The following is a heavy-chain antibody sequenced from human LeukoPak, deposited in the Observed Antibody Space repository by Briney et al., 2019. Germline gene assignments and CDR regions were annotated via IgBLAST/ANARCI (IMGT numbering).Heavy chain of an antibody. CDR2: ISGSGGST. V-gene: IGHV3-23*01. CDR1: GLTFSNYA. Sequence: GGSLRLSCAASGLTFSNYALSWVRQAPGKGLEWVSAISGSGGSTYYPDSVKGRFTISRDNSKNTLYLQMNSLRAEGTAVYYCAKHGSAEAFDIWGQGTMVTVSS. J-gene: IGHJ3*02. CDR3: AKHGSAEAFDI.